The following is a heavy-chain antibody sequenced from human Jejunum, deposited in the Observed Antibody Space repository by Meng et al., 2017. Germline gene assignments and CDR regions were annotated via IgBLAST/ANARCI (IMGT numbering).Heavy chain of an antibody. V-gene: IGHV4-39*06. D-gene: IGHD5-12*01. CDR3: VRDGEGGLVARG. CDR1: GGSNSSTNYF. J-gene: IGHJ1*01. CDR2: IYYRGNT. Sequence: SETLSPTCTVSGGSNSSTNYFWGWIRQPPGKGLEWIGSIYYRGNTHYNPPFKSRLTISVDTSKNQFTLKLTSVTAADTAVYHCVRDGEGGLVARGWGQGTLVTVSS.